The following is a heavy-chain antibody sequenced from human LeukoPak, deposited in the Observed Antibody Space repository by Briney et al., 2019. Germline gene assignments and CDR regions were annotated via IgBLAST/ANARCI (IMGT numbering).Heavy chain of an antibody. CDR2: INCPGDNL. CDR1: GHIFSDHR. CDR3: ANVTVCCDCYFDY. V-gene: IGHV3-23*01. J-gene: IGHJ4*02. D-gene: IGHD2-21*01. Sequence: GGPLRLLCAPSGHIFSDHRMTCLRQATGKGRECGSNINCPGDNLQYAETVKGRFTISRDTSKNHVFLKMDSLRADDTAIYYCANVTVCCDCYFDYWGQGILVTVSS.